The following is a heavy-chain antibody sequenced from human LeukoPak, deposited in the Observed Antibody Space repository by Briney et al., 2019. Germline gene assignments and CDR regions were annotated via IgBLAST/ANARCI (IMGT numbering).Heavy chain of an antibody. CDR3: TRQDYYDSSGYYPFDY. CDR1: GFTFSGSA. J-gene: IGHJ4*02. D-gene: IGHD3-22*01. CDR2: IRNKANNYAT. V-gene: IGHV3-73*01. Sequence: GGSLKLSCAASGFTFSGSAMHWVRQASGKGLEWVGRIRNKANNYATAYAASVKGRFTISRDDSKNTAYLQMNSLKTEDTAVYYCTRQDYYDSSGYYPFDYWAREPWSPSPQ.